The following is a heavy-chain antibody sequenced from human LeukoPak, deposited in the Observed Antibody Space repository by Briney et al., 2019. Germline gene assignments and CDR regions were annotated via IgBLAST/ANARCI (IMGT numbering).Heavy chain of an antibody. D-gene: IGHD6-19*01. J-gene: IGHJ5*02. CDR1: GYTFTSYG. CDR3: ARDSPVAALFNNNWFDP. Sequence: ASVKVSCKASGYTFTSYGISWVRQAPGQGLEWMGGIIPIFGTANYAQKFQGRVTITADESTSTAYMELSSLRSEDTAVYYCARDSPVAALFNNNWFDPWGQGTLVTVSS. V-gene: IGHV1-69*13. CDR2: IIPIFGTA.